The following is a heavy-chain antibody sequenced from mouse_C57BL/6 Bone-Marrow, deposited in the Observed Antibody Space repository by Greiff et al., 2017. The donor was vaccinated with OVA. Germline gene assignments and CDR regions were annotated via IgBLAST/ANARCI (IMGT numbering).Heavy chain of an antibody. V-gene: IGHV2-6*01. CDR2: IWGVGST. J-gene: IGHJ3*01. D-gene: IGHD1-1*01. Sequence: QVQLQQSGPGLVAPSQSLSITCTVSGFSLTSYGVDWVRQSPGKGLEWLGVIWGVGSTNYNSALKSRLSISKDNSKSQVFLKMNSLQTDDTAMYYCASDYYGGFAYWGQGTLVTVSA. CDR3: ASDYYGGFAY. CDR1: GFSLTSYG.